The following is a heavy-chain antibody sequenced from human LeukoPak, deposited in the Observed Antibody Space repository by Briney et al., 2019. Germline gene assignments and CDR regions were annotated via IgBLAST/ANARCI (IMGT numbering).Heavy chain of an antibody. CDR2: ISGSGGST. Sequence: GGSLRLSCAASGFIFSSYAMSWVRQAPGKGLEWVSAISGSGGSTYYADSVKGRFTISRDNSKNTLYLQMNSLRAEDTAVYYCAKVRAIVVVVAAIDYWGQGTLVTVSS. D-gene: IGHD2-15*01. CDR1: GFIFSSYA. V-gene: IGHV3-23*01. CDR3: AKVRAIVVVVAAIDY. J-gene: IGHJ4*02.